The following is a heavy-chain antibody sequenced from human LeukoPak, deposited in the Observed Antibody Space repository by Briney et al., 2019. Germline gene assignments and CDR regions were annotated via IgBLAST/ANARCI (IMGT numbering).Heavy chain of an antibody. CDR1: GYTFTSYA. Sequence: ASVKVSCKASGYTFTSYAMNWVRQAPGQGLEWMGWINTNTGNPTYAQGFTGRFVLSLDTSVSTAYLQISSLKAEDTALYYCAKDIDPYDRGNFAYWGQGTLVTVSS. J-gene: IGHJ4*02. D-gene: IGHD3-22*01. CDR2: INTNTGNP. V-gene: IGHV7-4-1*02. CDR3: AKDIDPYDRGNFAY.